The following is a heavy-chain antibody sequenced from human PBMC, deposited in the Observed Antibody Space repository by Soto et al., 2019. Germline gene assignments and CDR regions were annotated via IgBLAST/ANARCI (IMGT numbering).Heavy chain of an antibody. J-gene: IGHJ6*02. V-gene: IGHV3-33*01. CDR1: GFTFSSYG. Sequence: GGSLRLSCAASGFTFSSYGMHWVRQAPGKGLEWVAVIWYDGSNKYYADSVKGRFTISRDNSKNTLYLQMNSLRAEDTAVYYCARFGWPRLDYYGMDVWGQGTTVTVSS. D-gene: IGHD6-19*01. CDR3: ARFGWPRLDYYGMDV. CDR2: IWYDGSNK.